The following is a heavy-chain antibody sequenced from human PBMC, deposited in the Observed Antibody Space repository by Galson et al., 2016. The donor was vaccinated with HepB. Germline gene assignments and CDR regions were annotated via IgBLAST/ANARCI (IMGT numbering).Heavy chain of an antibody. CDR2: IYRSGNT. V-gene: IGHV3-53*01. Sequence: SLRLSCAPSGFTVSRNYMSWVRKAPGKGLDWVSVIYRSGNTCYADSVKGRFTISRDDSKNTLYLQMNSLRAEDTAVYYCASYSQRGTYTFDIWGQGTLVTVSS. CDR1: GFTVSRNY. D-gene: IGHD6-25*01. CDR3: ASYSQRGTYTFDI. J-gene: IGHJ3*02.